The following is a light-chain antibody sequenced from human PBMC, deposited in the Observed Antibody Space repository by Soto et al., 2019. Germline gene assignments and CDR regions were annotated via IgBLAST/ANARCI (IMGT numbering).Light chain of an antibody. J-gene: IGKJ1*01. CDR3: QHFGNSRWT. CDR2: GTS. Sequence: ELVLTQSPGTLSLSPGERATLSCRASQSVSSIYLAWYQQRPGQAPSLLIYGTSSRATGIPDRFSGSGSGADFTLTISRLEPEDFAVYYCQHFGNSRWTFGQGTKVEIK. V-gene: IGKV3-20*01. CDR1: QSVSSIY.